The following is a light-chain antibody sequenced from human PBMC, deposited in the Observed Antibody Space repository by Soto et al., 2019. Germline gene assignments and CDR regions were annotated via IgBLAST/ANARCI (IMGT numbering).Light chain of an antibody. Sequence: QSALTQPASVSGSPGQSITISCTGTSSDVGGYNYVSWYQQHPGKAPKLIIYEVSNRPSGVSNRFSGSKSGNTASLTISGLQAEDEADYYCSSCIYSSTVGDVFGTGTKVTVL. CDR1: SSDVGGYNY. CDR3: SSCIYSSTVGDV. J-gene: IGLJ1*01. CDR2: EVS. V-gene: IGLV2-14*01.